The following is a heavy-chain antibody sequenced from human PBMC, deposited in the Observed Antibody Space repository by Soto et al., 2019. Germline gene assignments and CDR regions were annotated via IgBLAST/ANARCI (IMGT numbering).Heavy chain of an antibody. CDR2: IYYSGST. J-gene: IGHJ4*02. V-gene: IGHV4-39*01. Sequence: SETLSLTCTVSGGSISSSSYYWVLIRQPPGKGLEWIGSIYYSGSTYYNPSLKSRVTISVDTSKNQFSLKLSSVTAADTAVYYCASDHRNYYDSSGYYYAPYGYWGQGTQVTVSS. CDR1: GGSISSSSYY. D-gene: IGHD3-22*01. CDR3: ASDHRNYYDSSGYYYAPYGY.